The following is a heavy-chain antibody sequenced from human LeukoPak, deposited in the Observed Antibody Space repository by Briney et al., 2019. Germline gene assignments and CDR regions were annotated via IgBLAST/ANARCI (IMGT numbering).Heavy chain of an antibody. J-gene: IGHJ4*02. CDR2: IYHSGST. CDR1: GGSISSYY. Sequence: PSETLSFTCTVSGGSISSYYWSWIRQPPGKGLEWIGYIYHSGSTNYNPSLTSRVTISVDTSKNQFSLKLSSVTAADTAVYYCARETDCGGDCYLFDYWGQGTLVTVSS. D-gene: IGHD2-21*02. CDR3: ARETDCGGDCYLFDY. V-gene: IGHV4-59*12.